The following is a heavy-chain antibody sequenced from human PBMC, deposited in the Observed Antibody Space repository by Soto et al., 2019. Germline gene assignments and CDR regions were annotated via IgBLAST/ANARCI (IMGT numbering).Heavy chain of an antibody. CDR1: GYIFTTYC. D-gene: IGHD2-15*01. Sequence: GRSLKISCKGSGYIFTTYCIGWGRQMPGKGLEWLGMIYPGDSDTRYSPSFQGQVTISAAKSISTAYLQWSSLKASDTAMYYCARGRYCRGGSCYFDSWGQGTLVTVSS. J-gene: IGHJ4*02. CDR2: IYPGDSDT. V-gene: IGHV5-51*01. CDR3: ARGRYCRGGSCYFDS.